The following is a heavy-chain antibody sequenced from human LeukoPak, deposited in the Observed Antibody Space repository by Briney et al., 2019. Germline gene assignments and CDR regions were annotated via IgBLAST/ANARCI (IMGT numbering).Heavy chain of an antibody. Sequence: PGGSLRLTCGASGFTFSSYWMSWVRQAPGKGLEWVANIKQDGSEKYYVDSVKGRFTISRDNAKNSLYLQMNSLRAEDTAVYYCARDDVYYFDYWGQGTLVTVSS. CDR1: GFTFSSYW. CDR3: ARDDVYYFDY. CDR2: IKQDGSEK. J-gene: IGHJ4*02. V-gene: IGHV3-7*01.